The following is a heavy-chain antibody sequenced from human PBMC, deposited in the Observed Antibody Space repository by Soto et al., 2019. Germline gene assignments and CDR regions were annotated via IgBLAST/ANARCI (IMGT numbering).Heavy chain of an antibody. CDR2: IIPMYGPA. CDR1: GGTFSSYA. J-gene: IGHJ5*02. V-gene: IGHV1-69*01. CDR3: ARVTSMVRGVIDNWFDP. D-gene: IGHD3-10*01. Sequence: QVPLVQSGAEVKKPGSSVTVSCKASGGTFSSYAIHWVRQAPGQGLEWMGGIIPMYGPAKYAQRFQGRVTITADESTTTVYMELTSLTSQDTAVYYFARVTSMVRGVIDNWFDPWGHGTLVTGSS.